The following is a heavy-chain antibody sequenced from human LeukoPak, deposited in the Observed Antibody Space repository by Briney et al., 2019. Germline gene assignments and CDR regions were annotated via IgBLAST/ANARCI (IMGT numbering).Heavy chain of an antibody. CDR2: ISRSGDST. Sequence: PRGSLRLSCAASGISFSSCAMGWVRQAPGKGLEWVSGISRSGDSTFYADSARGRFTISRDNSKNTLFLQMNSLSAEDTAVYFCACSKLPPDSWFDPWGQGTLVTVSS. V-gene: IGHV3-23*01. D-gene: IGHD3-10*01. CDR3: ACSKLPPDSWFDP. J-gene: IGHJ5*02. CDR1: GISFSSCA.